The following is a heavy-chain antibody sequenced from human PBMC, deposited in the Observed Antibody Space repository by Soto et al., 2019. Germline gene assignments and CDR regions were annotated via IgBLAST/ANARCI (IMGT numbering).Heavy chain of an antibody. Sequence: SVKVSCKASGYTFTSYGISWVRQAPGQGLEWMGWINAYSGNTNYAQRLQGRVTMTTDTSTSTAYMELRSLRSDDTAVYYCARDVGYGLIDYWGQGTLVTVSS. D-gene: IGHD5-18*01. CDR2: INAYSGNT. CDR3: ARDVGYGLIDY. V-gene: IGHV1-18*01. CDR1: GYTFTSYG. J-gene: IGHJ4*02.